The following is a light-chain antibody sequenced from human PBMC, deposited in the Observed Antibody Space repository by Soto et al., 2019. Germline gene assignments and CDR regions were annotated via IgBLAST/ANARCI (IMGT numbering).Light chain of an antibody. CDR3: KSYAGSNTYV. CDR2: ATR. Sequence: QSVLTQPASVSGSPGQSITISCTGTSSDVGNYNLVSWYQQHPGKAPKLIIYATRKRPSGVSNRYSGSKSGNTASLTISGLQAADEADYFCKSYAGSNTYVFGSGTKLTVL. CDR1: SSDVGNYNL. J-gene: IGLJ1*01. V-gene: IGLV2-23*01.